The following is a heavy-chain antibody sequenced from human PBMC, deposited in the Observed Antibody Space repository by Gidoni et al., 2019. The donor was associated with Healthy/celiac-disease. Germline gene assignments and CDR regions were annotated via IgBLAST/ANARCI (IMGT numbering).Heavy chain of an antibody. D-gene: IGHD3-22*01. CDR2: IFSNDEK. CDR3: ARINYYDSSGYLDLGFDY. J-gene: IGHJ4*02. CDR1: GFSLSNARMG. V-gene: IGHV2-26*01. Sequence: QVTLKESGPVLVKPTETLTLPCPVSGFSLSNARMGVSWIRQPPGKALEWLAHIFSNDEKSYSTSLKSRLTISKDTSKSQVVLTMTNMDPVDTATYYCARINYYDSSGYLDLGFDYWGQGTLVTVSS.